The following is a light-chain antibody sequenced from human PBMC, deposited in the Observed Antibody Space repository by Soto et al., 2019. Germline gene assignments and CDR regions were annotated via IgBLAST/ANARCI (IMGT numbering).Light chain of an antibody. V-gene: IGKV3-11*01. CDR1: QSIGRF. J-gene: IGKJ1*01. Sequence: EDVLTQSPVTLSLSPGDRATLSCRASQSIGRFLAWYQQKPGQAPRLLIYDASNRATGIPARFSGSGSGTEFTLTISSLQSEDFAVYYCQQYGSSPRTFGQGTKVDIK. CDR2: DAS. CDR3: QQYGSSPRT.